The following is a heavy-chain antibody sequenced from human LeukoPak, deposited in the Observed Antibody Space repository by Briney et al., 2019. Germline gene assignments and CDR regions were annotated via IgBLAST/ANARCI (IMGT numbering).Heavy chain of an antibody. CDR3: ARAGYCSSTSCYGGAFDY. Sequence: ASVKVSCKASGGTFSSYAISWARQAPGQGLEWMGGIIPIFGTANYAQKFQGRVTITADESTSTAYMELSSLRSEDTAVYYCARAGYCSSTSCYGGAFDYWGQGTLVTVSS. V-gene: IGHV1-69*13. CDR1: GGTFSSYA. J-gene: IGHJ4*02. CDR2: IIPIFGTA. D-gene: IGHD2-2*01.